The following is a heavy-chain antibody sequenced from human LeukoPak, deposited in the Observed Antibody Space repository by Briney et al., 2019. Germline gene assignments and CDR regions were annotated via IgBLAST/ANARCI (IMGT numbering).Heavy chain of an antibody. V-gene: IGHV4-39*01. J-gene: IGHJ4*02. D-gene: IGHD3/OR15-3a*01. Sequence: PSETLSLTCTVSGVSISSSNSYWGWIRQPPGKGLEWIGSIYYSGNTYYNASLKSQVSISIDTSKNQFSLKLTSVTAADTAVYYCARQTGSGLFILPGGQGTLVTVSS. CDR2: IYYSGNT. CDR3: ARQTGSGLFILP. CDR1: GVSISSSNSY.